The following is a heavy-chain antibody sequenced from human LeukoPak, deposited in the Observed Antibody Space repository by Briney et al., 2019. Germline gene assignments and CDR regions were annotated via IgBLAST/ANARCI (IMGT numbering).Heavy chain of an antibody. J-gene: IGHJ4*02. V-gene: IGHV4-61*01. D-gene: IGHD5-18*01. CDR2: IYYSGST. CDR1: GGSVSSGSYY. CDR3: AREAMYNYGNNFDY. Sequence: PSETLSLTCTVSGGSVSSGSYYWSWIRQPPGKGLEWIGYIYYSGSTNYNPSLKSRVTISVDTSKNQFSLKLSSVTAADTAVYHCAREAMYNYGNNFDYWGQGTLVTVSS.